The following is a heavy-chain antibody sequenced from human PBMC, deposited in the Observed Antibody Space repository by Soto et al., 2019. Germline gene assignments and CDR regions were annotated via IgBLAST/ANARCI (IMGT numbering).Heavy chain of an antibody. Sequence: SETLSLTCAVYGGSFSGYYWSWIRQPPGKGLEWIGEINHSGNTNYNPSLKSRVTISVDTSKNQFSLKLSSVTAADTAVYYCARGGYGTNGDYFDYWGQGTLVTVSS. V-gene: IGHV4-34*01. J-gene: IGHJ4*02. D-gene: IGHD1-1*01. CDR2: INHSGNT. CDR1: GGSFSGYY. CDR3: ARGGYGTNGDYFDY.